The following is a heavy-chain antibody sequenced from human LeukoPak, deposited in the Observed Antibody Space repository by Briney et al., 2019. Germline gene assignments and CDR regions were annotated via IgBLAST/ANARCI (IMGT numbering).Heavy chain of an antibody. D-gene: IGHD5-24*01. CDR2: ISGSGGST. CDR3: AKVRLQLYYFDY. V-gene: IGHV3-23*01. Sequence: PGGSLRLSCAASGFTFSSYAMSWVRQAPGKGLEWVSAISGSGGSTYYADSVKGRFTISRDNSKNTLYLQMNSQRAEDTAVYYCAKVRLQLYYFDYWGQGTLVTVSS. CDR1: GFTFSSYA. J-gene: IGHJ4*02.